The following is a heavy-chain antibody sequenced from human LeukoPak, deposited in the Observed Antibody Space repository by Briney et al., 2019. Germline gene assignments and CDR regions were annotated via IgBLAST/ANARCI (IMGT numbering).Heavy chain of an antibody. Sequence: SETLSLTCTVSGGSISSYYWSWIRQPPGKGLEWIGYIYYSGSTNYNPSLKSRVTISVDTSKNQFSLKLSSVTAADTAVYYCARHSGSYSGYYYYVDVWGKGTTVTVSS. CDR3: ARHSGSYSGYYYYVDV. D-gene: IGHD1-26*01. J-gene: IGHJ6*03. CDR2: IYYSGST. V-gene: IGHV4-59*08. CDR1: GGSISSYY.